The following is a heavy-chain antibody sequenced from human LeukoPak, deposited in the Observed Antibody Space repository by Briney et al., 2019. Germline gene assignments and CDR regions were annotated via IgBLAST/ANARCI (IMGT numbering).Heavy chain of an antibody. CDR3: ARVVPAAMDASGWYDY. V-gene: IGHV4-59*01. Sequence: SETLSLTCTVSGGSISSYYWSWIRQPPGKGLEWIGYIYYSGSTNYDPSLKSRVTTSVDTSKNQFSLKLSSVTAADTAVYYCARVVPAAMDASGWYDYWGQGTLVTVSS. CDR2: IYYSGST. D-gene: IGHD2-2*01. CDR1: GGSISSYY. J-gene: IGHJ4*02.